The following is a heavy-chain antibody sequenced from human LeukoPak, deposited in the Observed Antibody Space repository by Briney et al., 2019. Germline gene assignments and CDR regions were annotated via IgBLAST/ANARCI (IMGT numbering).Heavy chain of an antibody. CDR1: GFTFNNYG. CDR3: ARLSYDILTGVNY. V-gene: IGHV3-33*08. Sequence: GGSLRLSCVVSGFTFNNYGMHWVRQARGKGLEWVAVIRNDGSQKYYPDSVKGRFTISRDNAKNTLYLQMNSLRAEDTAVYYCARLSYDILTGVNYWGQGTLVTVSS. D-gene: IGHD3-9*01. J-gene: IGHJ4*02. CDR2: IRNDGSQK.